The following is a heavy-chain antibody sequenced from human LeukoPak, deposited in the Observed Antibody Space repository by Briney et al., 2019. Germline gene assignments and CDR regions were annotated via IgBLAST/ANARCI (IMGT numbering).Heavy chain of an antibody. CDR1: GFTFSSYE. V-gene: IGHV3-48*03. D-gene: IGHD2-15*01. Sequence: GGSLRLSCAASGFTFSSYEMNWVRQAPGKGLEWVSYISSSGSTIYYVDSVKGRFTISRDNAKNSLYLQMNSLRAEDTAVYYCARIPLCSGGSCYSVWFDPWGQGTLVTVSS. CDR3: ARIPLCSGGSCYSVWFDP. J-gene: IGHJ5*02. CDR2: ISSSGSTI.